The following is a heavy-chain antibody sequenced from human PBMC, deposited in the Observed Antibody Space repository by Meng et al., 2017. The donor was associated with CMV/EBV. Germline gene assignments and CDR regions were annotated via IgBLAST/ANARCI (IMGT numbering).Heavy chain of an antibody. V-gene: IGHV1-2*02. CDR2: INPNSGGT. D-gene: IGHD3-22*01. J-gene: IGHJ4*02. Sequence: ASVKVSCKASGYTFTGYYMHWVRQAPGQGLEWMGWINPNSGGTNYAQKFQGRVTITRNTSISTAYMELSSLRSEDTAVYYCAKDLISTYYYDSSGSYWGQGTLVTVSS. CDR1: GYTFTGYY. CDR3: AKDLISTYYYDSSGSY.